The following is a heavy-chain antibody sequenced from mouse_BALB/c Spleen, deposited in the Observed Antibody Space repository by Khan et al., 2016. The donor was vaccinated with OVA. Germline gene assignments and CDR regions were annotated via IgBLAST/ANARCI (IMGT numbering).Heavy chain of an antibody. V-gene: IGHV3-6*02. CDR1: GYSITNGYF. Sequence: EVQLVESGPGLVKPSQSLSLTCSVTGYSITNGYFWNWIRQFPGNTLEWMGYIRYDGNTNYNPSLKNRISITRDTSKNQFFLNLNSVTHEDTATXYCARGGSSGPAWFTYWGQGTLVTVSA. CDR3: ARGGSSGPAWFTY. D-gene: IGHD3-1*01. CDR2: IRYDGNT. J-gene: IGHJ3*01.